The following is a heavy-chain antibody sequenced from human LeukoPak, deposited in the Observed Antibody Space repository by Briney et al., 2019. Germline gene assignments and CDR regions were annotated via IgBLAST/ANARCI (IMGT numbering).Heavy chain of an antibody. J-gene: IGHJ6*02. Sequence: SETLSLTCAVYGGSFSGYYWRWIRQPPGKGLEWIGEINHSGSTNYNPSLKSRVTISVDTSKNQFSLKLSSVTAADTAVYYCARLALELYSGSYRNYYYGMDVWGQGTTVTVSS. CDR1: GGSFSGYY. D-gene: IGHD1-26*01. CDR2: INHSGST. CDR3: ARLALELYSGSYRNYYYGMDV. V-gene: IGHV4-34*01.